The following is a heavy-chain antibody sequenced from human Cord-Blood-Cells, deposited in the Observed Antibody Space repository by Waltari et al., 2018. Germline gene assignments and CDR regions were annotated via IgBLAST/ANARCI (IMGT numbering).Heavy chain of an antibody. CDR3: ASDRYSGSYYYYGMDV. CDR1: GFTVSSNY. D-gene: IGHD1-26*01. CDR2: IYSGGST. Sequence: EVQLVETGGGLIQPGGSLRLSCAASGFTVSSNYMSWVRQAPGKGLEWVSVIYSGGSTYYADSVKGRFTISRDNSKNTLYLQMNSLRAEDTAVYYCASDRYSGSYYYYGMDVWGQGTTVTVSS. V-gene: IGHV3-53*02. J-gene: IGHJ6*02.